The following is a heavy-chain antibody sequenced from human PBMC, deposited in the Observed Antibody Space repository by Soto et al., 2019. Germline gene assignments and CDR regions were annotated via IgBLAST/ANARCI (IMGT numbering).Heavy chain of an antibody. CDR2: IYPSDSQT. V-gene: IGHV5-51*01. Sequence: GESLKISCRGSGYSFSNWWIAWVRQMPGKGLEYMGIIYPSDSQTRYSPSFQGQVTISADKSISTAYLQWSSLKASDTAIYYCARHGFYGDYSSNYFDPWGQGTLVTVSS. CDR1: GYSFSNWW. D-gene: IGHD4-17*01. CDR3: ARHGFYGDYSSNYFDP. J-gene: IGHJ5*02.